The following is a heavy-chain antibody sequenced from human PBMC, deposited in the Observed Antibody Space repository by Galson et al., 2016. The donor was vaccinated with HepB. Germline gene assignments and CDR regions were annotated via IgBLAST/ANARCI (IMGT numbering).Heavy chain of an antibody. Sequence: SETLSLTCSVSGDSITTSRNYWGWVRLSPGEGLEWIGSMFSSGNTYSNPTLKNRVTMSADTSRNQFPLRLASVTTADSALYYCAKHKGRNWFDPWGRGTLVIVSS. V-gene: IGHV4-39*01. CDR2: MFSSGNT. CDR1: GDSITTSRNY. CDR3: AKHKGRNWFDP. J-gene: IGHJ5*02. D-gene: IGHD2/OR15-2a*01.